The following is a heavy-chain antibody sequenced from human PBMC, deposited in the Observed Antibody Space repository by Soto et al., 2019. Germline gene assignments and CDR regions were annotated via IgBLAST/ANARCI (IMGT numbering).Heavy chain of an antibody. D-gene: IGHD3-10*02. CDR1: GFTFSSYA. Sequence: EVQLLESGGGLVQPGGSLRLSCAASGFTFSSYAMSWVRQAPGKGLEWVSAISGSGGSTYYADSVKGRFTITRDNSKNALYLQINSLRAEDTAVYYCAKVLVRGVIALHCYGMDVWGQGTTVTVSS. CDR3: AKVLVRGVIALHCYGMDV. J-gene: IGHJ6*02. V-gene: IGHV3-23*01. CDR2: ISGSGGST.